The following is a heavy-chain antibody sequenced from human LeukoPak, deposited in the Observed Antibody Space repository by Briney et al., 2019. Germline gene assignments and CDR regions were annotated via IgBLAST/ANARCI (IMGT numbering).Heavy chain of an antibody. D-gene: IGHD1-1*01. CDR1: WYLLTYYL. J-gene: IGHJ6*02. Sequence: GAAPEISLHCSWYLLTYYLNCWVRPMPGEGLGLVWIIYPGDSDTRHSPYIQGKVTISADKSINTAHLQWSSLKAADTAMYYCARGAAGTIQDYYYFGMDVWGQGSKVTVSS. V-gene: IGHV5-51*01. CDR2: IYPGDSDT. CDR3: ARGAAGTIQDYYYFGMDV.